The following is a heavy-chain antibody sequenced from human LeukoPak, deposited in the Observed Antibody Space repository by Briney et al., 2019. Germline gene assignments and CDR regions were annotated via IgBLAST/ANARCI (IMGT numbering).Heavy chain of an antibody. Sequence: ASVKVSCKASGYTFTSYGISWVRQTPGQGLEWMGWISAYNGNTNYAQKLQGRVTMTTDTSTSTAYMELRSLRSDDTAVYYCARGRRSSGWYGYWYFDLWGRGTLVTVSS. CDR1: GYTFTSYG. J-gene: IGHJ2*01. CDR2: ISAYNGNT. D-gene: IGHD6-19*01. CDR3: ARGRRSSGWYGYWYFDL. V-gene: IGHV1-18*01.